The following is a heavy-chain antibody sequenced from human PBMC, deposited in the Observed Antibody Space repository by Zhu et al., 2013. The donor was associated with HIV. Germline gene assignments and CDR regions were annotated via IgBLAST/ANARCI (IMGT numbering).Heavy chain of an antibody. V-gene: IGHV3-49*04. CDR1: GFTFGDYA. CDR2: IRSKAYGGTT. Sequence: EVQLVESGGGLVQPGRSLRLSCTASGFTFGDYAMSWVRQAPGKGLEWVGFIRSKAYGGTTEYAASVKGRFTISRDDSKSIAYLQMNSLKTEDTAVYYCTRDRVAARLARLFDYWGQGTLVTVSS. CDR3: TRDRVAARLARLFDY. J-gene: IGHJ4*02. D-gene: IGHD6-6*01.